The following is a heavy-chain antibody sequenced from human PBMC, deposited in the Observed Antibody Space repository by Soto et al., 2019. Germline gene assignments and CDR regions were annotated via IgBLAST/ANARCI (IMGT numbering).Heavy chain of an antibody. D-gene: IGHD2-8*01. Sequence: EVKLLESGGGLVQPGGSLRLSCATSGFTFSSFDMAWFRQAPGRGLEWVSEIHGGGNTFYADSMKGRITISRDDSKNTLYLQTNRLGVNDTAADDCAKYGQPDGIWTLDSWGQGTLVTVSS. CDR1: GFTFSSFD. CDR2: IHGGGNT. V-gene: IGHV3-23*01. CDR3: AKYGQPDGIWTLDS. J-gene: IGHJ4*02.